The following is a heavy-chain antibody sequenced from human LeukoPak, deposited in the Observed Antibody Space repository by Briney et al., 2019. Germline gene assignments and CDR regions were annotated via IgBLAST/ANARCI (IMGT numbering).Heavy chain of an antibody. CDR3: ARSISEYTSSSGKYYFDY. D-gene: IGHD6-6*01. Sequence: SETLSLTCTVSGGSISSSSYYWGWIRQPPGKGLEWIGSVYYSGSTYYNPSLKSRVTISVDTSQNQFSLKLSSVTAADTAVYYCARSISEYTSSSGKYYFDYWGQGTLVTVSS. CDR2: VYYSGST. CDR1: GGSISSSSYY. J-gene: IGHJ4*02. V-gene: IGHV4-39*07.